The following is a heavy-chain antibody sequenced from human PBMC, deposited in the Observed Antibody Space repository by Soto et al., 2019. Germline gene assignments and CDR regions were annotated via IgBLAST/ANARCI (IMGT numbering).Heavy chain of an antibody. Sequence: EVQLVESGGGLVQPGGSLRLSCVASGLSFSSYSMNWVRQAPGKGLEWISYISTFNIIYSADSLKGRFTISRDNAKNSLSLQMNSLREDDTALYYCATGAPGDFWNEDAFHFWGQGTVVTVSS. CDR2: ISTFNII. CDR3: ATGAPGDFWNEDAFHF. CDR1: GLSFSSYS. V-gene: IGHV3-48*02. J-gene: IGHJ3*01. D-gene: IGHD1-1*01.